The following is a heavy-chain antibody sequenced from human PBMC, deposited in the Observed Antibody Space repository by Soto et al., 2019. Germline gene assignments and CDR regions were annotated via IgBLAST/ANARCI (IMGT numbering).Heavy chain of an antibody. CDR2: IFPSDSDT. V-gene: IGHV5-51*01. J-gene: IGHJ5*02. CDR1: GYRFTSYW. CDR3: ARKDKSGYFNWFDP. Sequence: PXECLKISVRTSGYRFTSYWIAWVRQIPGKGLEWMGIIFPSDSDTRYSPSFQGQVTISADRSTSTVFLQWASLKASDTAVYFCARKDKSGYFNWFDPWGQGTLVTVSS. D-gene: IGHD3-22*01.